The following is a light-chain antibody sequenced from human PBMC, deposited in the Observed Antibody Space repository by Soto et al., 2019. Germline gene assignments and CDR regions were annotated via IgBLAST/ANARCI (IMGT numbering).Light chain of an antibody. V-gene: IGKV3-20*01. J-gene: IGKJ1*01. Sequence: ETVLTQSPGTLSLSPGERVTLSCRASQTVAPNYFAWYQQRPGQAPRLLMNGASTRATGVPDRFSGSGSGTDFTLTISRREPEDFAVYYCQQYTNSRWTFGQGTKVDIK. CDR3: QQYTNSRWT. CDR2: GAS. CDR1: QTVAPNY.